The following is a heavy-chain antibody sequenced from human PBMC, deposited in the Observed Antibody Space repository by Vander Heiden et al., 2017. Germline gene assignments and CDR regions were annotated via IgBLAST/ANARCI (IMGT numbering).Heavy chain of an antibody. D-gene: IGHD2-21*01. CDR3: ARGPRGVEMAIDY. CDR1: GGTISSSY. Sequence: QVQLQESGPGLVKPSETLSLTCTVTGGTISSSYWSWIRQPQGKGLEWIGYLCDGGSTNYNPSLKSRVTISVDTSKNQFSLKLSSVTAADTAVYYCARGPRGVEMAIDYWGQGTLVTVSS. J-gene: IGHJ4*02. V-gene: IGHV4-59*01. CDR2: LCDGGST.